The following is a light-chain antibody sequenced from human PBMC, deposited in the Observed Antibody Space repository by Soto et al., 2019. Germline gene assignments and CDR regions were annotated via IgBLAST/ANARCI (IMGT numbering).Light chain of an antibody. CDR3: SSFAGIKTLYV. Sequence: QSVLTQPPSASGSLGQSVTISCTGTGSDVGGYNSVSWYQQHPGRAPKLLIYEVYRRPSGVPDRFSGSKSGSSASLTVSGLQAEDEVEYFCSSFAGIKTLYVFGTGTKVTVL. J-gene: IGLJ1*01. CDR2: EVY. CDR1: GSDVGGYNS. V-gene: IGLV2-8*01.